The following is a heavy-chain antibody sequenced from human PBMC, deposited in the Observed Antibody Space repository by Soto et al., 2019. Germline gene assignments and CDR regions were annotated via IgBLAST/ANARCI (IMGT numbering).Heavy chain of an antibody. CDR3: ARGTHPYFNDY. V-gene: IGHV1-8*01. D-gene: IGHD2-8*01. CDR2: MNPNNNNT. Sequence: QVQLVQSGAEVKKPGASVKVSCKASGYTFTSYDINWGRQATGQGLEWMGWMNPNNNNTGYAQKLQGRVTMTRNTSISTAYMELSSLGSEDTAVYYCARGTHPYFNDYWGQGTLVTVSS. CDR1: GYTFTSYD. J-gene: IGHJ4*02.